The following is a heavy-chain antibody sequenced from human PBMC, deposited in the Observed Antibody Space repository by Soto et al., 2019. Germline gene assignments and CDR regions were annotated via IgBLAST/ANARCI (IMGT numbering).Heavy chain of an antibody. V-gene: IGHV4-59*08. Sequence: QVQLQESGPGLVKPSETLSLTCTVSNGYISPNYWSWIRQPPGKGLEWIGYIYFAGTTTYNPSLKSRVTISVDASKNQFSLRLTSVTAADTAVYYCARLGAYLQALDSWGQGTLVTVSS. CDR1: NGYISPNY. D-gene: IGHD3-16*01. CDR3: ARLGAYLQALDS. CDR2: IYFAGTT. J-gene: IGHJ4*02.